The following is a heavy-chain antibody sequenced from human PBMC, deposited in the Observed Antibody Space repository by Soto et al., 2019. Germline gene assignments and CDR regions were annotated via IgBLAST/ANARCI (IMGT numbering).Heavy chain of an antibody. CDR3: ARHRTTVTTEDPYGMDV. Sequence: PGESLKISCDGSGYSFTIYCIGLVRQMPGKGLEWMGIIYPGDSDTRYSPSFQGQVTISADKSISTAYLQWSSLKASDTAMYYCARHRTTVTTEDPYGMDVWGQGTTVTVSS. CDR1: GYSFTIYC. D-gene: IGHD4-4*01. J-gene: IGHJ6*02. CDR2: IYPGDSDT. V-gene: IGHV5-51*01.